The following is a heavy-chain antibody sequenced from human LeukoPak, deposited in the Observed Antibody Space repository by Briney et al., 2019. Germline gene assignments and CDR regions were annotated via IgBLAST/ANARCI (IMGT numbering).Heavy chain of an antibody. CDR1: GLSFSSNN. J-gene: IGHJ2*01. Sequence: GGSLRLSCAASGLSFSSNNMHWVRQVPGGGLEWLSYISAGSGTVFSADSVKGRFSISRDNARESLFLQMNSLRVDDTAVYYCTKDLGLRRMIWGRGTLVIVSS. V-gene: IGHV3-48*04. CDR3: TKDLGLRRMI. D-gene: IGHD1-14*01. CDR2: ISAGSGTV.